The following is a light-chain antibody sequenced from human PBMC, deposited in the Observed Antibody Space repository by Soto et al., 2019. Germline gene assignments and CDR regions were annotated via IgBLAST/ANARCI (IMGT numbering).Light chain of an antibody. V-gene: IGLV2-14*01. CDR2: EVS. CDR3: SSYTSSSTRV. Sequence: QSVLTQPASVSGSPGQSITISCTGTSSDVGGYNYVSWYQQHPGKAPKRMIYEVSNRPSGVSNRFSGSKSGNTASLTISGLQADDEADYYCSSYTSSSTRVFGGGTKLTVL. CDR1: SSDVGGYNY. J-gene: IGLJ3*02.